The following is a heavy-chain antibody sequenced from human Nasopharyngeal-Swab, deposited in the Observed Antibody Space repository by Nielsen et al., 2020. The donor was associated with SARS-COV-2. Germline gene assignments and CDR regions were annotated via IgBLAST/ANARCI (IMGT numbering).Heavy chain of an antibody. CDR3: ARVGRYDAFVD. CDR1: GGTFNSYS. V-gene: IGHV1-69*08. J-gene: IGHJ4*02. CDR2: IIPLIGTP. D-gene: IGHD2-21*01. Sequence: SVKVSCKVSGGTFNSYSFSWVRQAPGQGLEWMGRIIPLIGTPDYAQNFQGRVTIGADKSTTTVYLEMRRLRPDDTAIYYCARVGRYDAFVDWGQGTLVTVSS.